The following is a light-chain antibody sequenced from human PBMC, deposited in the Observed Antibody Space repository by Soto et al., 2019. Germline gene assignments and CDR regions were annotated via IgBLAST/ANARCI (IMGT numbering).Light chain of an antibody. J-gene: IGKJ4*01. CDR3: QQRRNWPLS. Sequence: DIVLTQSPATLSLSPGERATLSCRASQNVRNSLAWFQQKPGQTPRLLIYDATNRAPGIPDKFSGRGSGTDFTLTISSLEPEDFAVYYCQQRRNWPLSFGGGTKVEIK. CDR1: QNVRNS. CDR2: DAT. V-gene: IGKV3-11*01.